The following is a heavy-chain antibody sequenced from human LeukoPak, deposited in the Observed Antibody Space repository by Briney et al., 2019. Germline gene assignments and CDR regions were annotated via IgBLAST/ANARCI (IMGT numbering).Heavy chain of an antibody. Sequence: GGSLRLTCAASGFTFSQYNMNWVRQAPGKGLECLSYISGSGSDIYYADSVKGRFTLSRDNGKNSLYLQMNSLRVEDTGVYYCARDPVFFDTSGYYFDSWGQGTLVTVSS. CDR1: GFTFSQYN. V-gene: IGHV3-48*01. D-gene: IGHD3-22*01. J-gene: IGHJ4*02. CDR3: ARDPVFFDTSGYYFDS. CDR2: ISGSGSDI.